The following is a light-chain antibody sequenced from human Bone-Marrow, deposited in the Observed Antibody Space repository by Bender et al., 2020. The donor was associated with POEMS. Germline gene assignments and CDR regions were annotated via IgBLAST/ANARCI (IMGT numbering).Light chain of an antibody. Sequence: QSVLTQPPSASGTPGQRVTISCSGTTSNIGSNYVYWYQQFPGTAPKLLIYTNNNRPSGVPDRFSGSNSGTAGSLAITGLQAEDEGDYFCQSFDTRLTTWVFGGGTKVTVL. CDR1: TSNIGSNY. CDR3: QSFDTRLTTWV. J-gene: IGLJ3*02. V-gene: IGLV1-47*02. CDR2: TNN.